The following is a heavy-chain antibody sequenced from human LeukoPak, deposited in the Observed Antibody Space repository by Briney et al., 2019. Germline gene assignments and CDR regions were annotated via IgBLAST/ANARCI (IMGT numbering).Heavy chain of an antibody. D-gene: IGHD3-22*01. J-gene: IGHJ4*02. Sequence: SETLSLTCTVSGGSISSYYWSWIRQPPGKGLEWIGYIYCSGSTNYNPSLKSRVTISVDTSKNQFSLKLSSVTAADTAVYYCARGPYYYDSSGDWGQGTLVTVSS. CDR1: GGSISSYY. CDR2: IYCSGST. CDR3: ARGPYYYDSSGD. V-gene: IGHV4-59*01.